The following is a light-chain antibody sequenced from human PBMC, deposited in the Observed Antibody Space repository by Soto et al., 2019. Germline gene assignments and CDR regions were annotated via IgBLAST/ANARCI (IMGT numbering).Light chain of an antibody. CDR1: SSDVGGYDY. J-gene: IGLJ2*01. CDR3: SSYASGVTRI. V-gene: IGLV2-14*03. CDR2: DVS. Sequence: QSVLTKPASVSGSPGQSITISCTGTSSDVGGYDYVSWYQQHPGKAPKLMIYDVSNRPSGVSNRFSGSKSGNTASLTISGLQAEDEADYFCSSYASGVTRIFGGGTKLTVL.